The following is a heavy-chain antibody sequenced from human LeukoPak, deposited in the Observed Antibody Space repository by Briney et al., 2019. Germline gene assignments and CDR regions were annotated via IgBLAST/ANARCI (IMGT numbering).Heavy chain of an antibody. D-gene: IGHD3-10*01. V-gene: IGHV3-66*01. J-gene: IGHJ4*02. CDR1: GFTVSSNY. CDR3: ARVAEAEFYFDY. Sequence: PGGSLRLSYAASGFTVSSNYMSWVRQAPGKGLEWGSVIYSGGSTYYADSVKGRFTISRDNSKNTLYLQTNSLRAEDTAVYYCARVAEAEFYFDYWGQGTLVTVSS. CDR2: IYSGGST.